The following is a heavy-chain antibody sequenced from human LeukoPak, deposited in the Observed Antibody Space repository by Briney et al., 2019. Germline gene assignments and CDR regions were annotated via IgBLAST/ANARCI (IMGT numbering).Heavy chain of an antibody. CDR3: AKDLNV. J-gene: IGHJ6*02. Sequence: GGSLRLSCAASGFTFSSYWMHWVRQAPGKGLVWVSGINSDGSSTTYADSVKGRFTISRDNAKNTLYLQMNSLRAEDTAVYYCAKDLNVWGQGTTVTVPS. CDR1: GFTFSSYW. CDR2: INSDGSST. V-gene: IGHV3-74*01.